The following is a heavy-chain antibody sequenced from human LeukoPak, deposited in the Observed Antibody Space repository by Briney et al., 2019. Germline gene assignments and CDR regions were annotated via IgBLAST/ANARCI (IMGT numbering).Heavy chain of an antibody. CDR1: GGSFSGYY. CDR2: INHSGST. Sequence: SETLSLTFAVYGGSFSGYYCSWIRQPPGKGPEWIGEINHSGSTNYNPSLKSRVTISVDTSKNQFSLKLSSVTAADTAVYYCARGPHTGVNYYDISGYYYWGQGTLVTVSS. V-gene: IGHV4-34*01. D-gene: IGHD3-22*01. CDR3: ARGPHTGVNYYDISGYYY. J-gene: IGHJ4*02.